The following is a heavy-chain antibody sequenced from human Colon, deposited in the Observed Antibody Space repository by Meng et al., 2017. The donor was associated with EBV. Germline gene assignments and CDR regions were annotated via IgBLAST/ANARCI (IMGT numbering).Heavy chain of an antibody. V-gene: IGHV4-39*01. D-gene: IGHD3-10*01. J-gene: IGHJ4*02. CDR3: ARRRGGSGRDC. CDR2: IYHSGST. Sequence: LQRRELGPGRVKPSETLSLTFTVSGGSISSNGYYWDWVRQPPGKGLEWIGAIYHSGSTSYNPSLQSRVTMFVDTSKNQFSLMLTSVTATDTAVYYCARRRGGSGRDCWGQGTLVTVSS. CDR1: GGSISSNGYY.